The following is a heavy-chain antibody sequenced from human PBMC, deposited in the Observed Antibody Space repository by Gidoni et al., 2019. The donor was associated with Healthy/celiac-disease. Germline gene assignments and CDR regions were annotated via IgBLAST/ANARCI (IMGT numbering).Heavy chain of an antibody. V-gene: IGHV2-5*02. Sequence: ALIYWDDDKRYSPSLKSRLTITKDTSKNQVVLTMTNMDPVDTATYYCAHSQGSSSFDYWGQGTLVTVSS. D-gene: IGHD6-13*01. CDR3: AHSQGSSSFDY. CDR2: IYWDDDK. J-gene: IGHJ4*02.